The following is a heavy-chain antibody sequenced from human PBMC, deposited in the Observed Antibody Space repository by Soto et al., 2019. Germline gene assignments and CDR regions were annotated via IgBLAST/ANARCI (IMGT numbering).Heavy chain of an antibody. D-gene: IGHD6-6*01. Sequence: SETLSLTCAVYVGSFTSYYWTWIRHSPGKGLEWIGEINQGGTTNYNPSLKSRVTISRDTSKNRFSLKVTSVTAADTAMYYCARGQAHQLVTFDYWGQGTLVTVSS. CDR1: VGSFTSYY. J-gene: IGHJ4*02. CDR3: ARGQAHQLVTFDY. CDR2: INQGGTT. V-gene: IGHV4-34*01.